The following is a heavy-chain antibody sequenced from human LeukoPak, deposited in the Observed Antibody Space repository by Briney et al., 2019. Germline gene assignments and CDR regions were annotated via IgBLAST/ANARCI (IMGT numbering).Heavy chain of an antibody. CDR2: IIPIFGTA. CDR1: GGTFSSYA. Sequence: SVKVSCKASGGTFSSYAISWVRQAPGQGLEWMGGIIPIFGTANYAQKLQGRVTITTDESTSTAYMGLSSLRSEDTAVYYCARSIMPKPYYYYYYMDVWGKGTTVTVSS. D-gene: IGHD1-14*01. V-gene: IGHV1-69*05. CDR3: ARSIMPKPYYYYYYMDV. J-gene: IGHJ6*03.